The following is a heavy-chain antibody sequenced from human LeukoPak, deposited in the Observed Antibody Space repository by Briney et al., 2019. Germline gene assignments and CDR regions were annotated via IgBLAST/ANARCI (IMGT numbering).Heavy chain of an antibody. D-gene: IGHD6-13*01. CDR3: ARVKGVAAAGVYYYYYGMDV. J-gene: IGHJ6*02. CDR2: IYYSGST. V-gene: IGHV4-61*05. Sequence: PSETLSLTCSVSGDSINSRNHYWGWIRQPPGKGLEWIGYIYYSGSTNYNPSLKSRVTISVDTSKNQFSLKLSSVTAADTAVYYRARVKGVAAAGVYYYYYGMDVWGQGTTVTVSS. CDR1: GDSINSRNHY.